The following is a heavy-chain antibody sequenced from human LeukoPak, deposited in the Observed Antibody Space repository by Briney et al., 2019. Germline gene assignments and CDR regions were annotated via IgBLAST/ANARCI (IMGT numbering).Heavy chain of an antibody. J-gene: IGHJ3*02. CDR2: INQDESVK. CDR3: ARDLWAQQEGDGFDI. Sequence: GGSLRLSCAASGFTFSKYWMSWVRQAPGKRLECVASINQDESVKRYVDSAKGRFTISRDNTQNSVYLEMNSLTAEDTALYYCARDLWAQQEGDGFDIWGQGTMVTVSS. D-gene: IGHD6-13*01. CDR1: GFTFSKYW. V-gene: IGHV3-7*03.